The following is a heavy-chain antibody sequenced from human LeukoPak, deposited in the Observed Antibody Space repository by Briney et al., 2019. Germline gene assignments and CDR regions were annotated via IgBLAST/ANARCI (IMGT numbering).Heavy chain of an antibody. CDR1: GASFSGYY. V-gene: IGHV4-34*01. D-gene: IGHD6-13*01. Sequence: PSETLSLTCAVSGASFSGYYWSWIRQPPGEGLEWIGEIDHSGSTNYNPSLKSRVTISVDTSKNQFSLRLSSVAAADTAVYYCARGLPYSSSWYLRYNWFDPWGQGTLVTVSS. CDR3: ARGLPYSSSWYLRYNWFDP. CDR2: IDHSGST. J-gene: IGHJ5*02.